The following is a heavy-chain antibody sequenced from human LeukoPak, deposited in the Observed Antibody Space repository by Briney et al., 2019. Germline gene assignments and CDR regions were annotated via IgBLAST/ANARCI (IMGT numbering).Heavy chain of an antibody. CDR2: ISSSGSNL. Sequence: KAGGSLRLSCAASGFTFSDYYMSWIRQAPGKGLEWVSYISSSGSNLYYADSVEGRFTISRDNAKNSLYLQMNSLRAEDTAVYYCARDCCRYGAYHYYMDVWGKGTTVTVSS. D-gene: IGHD3-10*01. CDR1: GFTFSDYY. CDR3: ARDCCRYGAYHYYMDV. V-gene: IGHV3-11*01. J-gene: IGHJ6*03.